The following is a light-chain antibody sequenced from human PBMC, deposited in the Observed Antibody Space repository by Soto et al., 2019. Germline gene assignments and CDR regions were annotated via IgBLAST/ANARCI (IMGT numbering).Light chain of an antibody. Sequence: EIVLTQSPGTLSLSPGERATLSCKASQSGSRSFLAWYQQKPGQAPRLLIYATSSRAAGIPDRFGGSGSGTDFSLTICRLEPEDFAVYLCQQYGGSSGIFGQGTKLEIK. CDR1: QSGSRSF. CDR2: ATS. J-gene: IGKJ2*01. V-gene: IGKV3-20*01. CDR3: QQYGGSSGI.